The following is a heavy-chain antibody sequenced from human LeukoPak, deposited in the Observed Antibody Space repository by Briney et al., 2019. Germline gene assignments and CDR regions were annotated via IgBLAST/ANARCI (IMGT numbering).Heavy chain of an antibody. D-gene: IGHD5-24*01. V-gene: IGHV3-7*05. CDR2: IKQDGSEK. Sequence: GGSLRLSCAASGFTFSSYWMSWVRQAPGKGLEWVANIKQDGSEKYYVDSVKGRFTISRDNAKNSLYLQMNSLRAEDKAVYYCARPLRDGYNFDAFDIWGQGTMVTVSS. CDR1: GFTFSSYW. CDR3: ARPLRDGYNFDAFDI. J-gene: IGHJ3*02.